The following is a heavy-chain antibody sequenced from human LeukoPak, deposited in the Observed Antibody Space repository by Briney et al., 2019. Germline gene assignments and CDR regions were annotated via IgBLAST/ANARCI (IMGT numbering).Heavy chain of an antibody. CDR1: GFTFSSYG. CDR3: AKDLLRDRWFGES. Sequence: SGGSLRLSCAASGFTFSSYGMHWVRQAPGKGLEWVAVISYDGSNKYYADSVKGRFTISRDDSKNTLYLQMNSLSGEDTAIYYCAKDLLRDRWFGESWGQGTLVTVSS. D-gene: IGHD3-10*01. J-gene: IGHJ5*02. CDR2: ISYDGSNK. V-gene: IGHV3-30*18.